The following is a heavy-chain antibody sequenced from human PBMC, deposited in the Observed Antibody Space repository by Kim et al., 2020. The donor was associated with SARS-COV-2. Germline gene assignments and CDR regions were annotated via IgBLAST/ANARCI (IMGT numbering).Heavy chain of an antibody. Sequence: SETLSLTCTVSGGTISSSSYSWGWIRQPPGMGLEWIGSIYDSESTYYNSSITRRVTISENTSKNQYSLKMSSMTAAATAVYSCASAYGSGYY. CDR3: ASAYGSGYY. CDR2: IYDSEST. D-gene: IGHD2-15*01. V-gene: IGHV4-39*07. CDR1: GGTISSSSYS. J-gene: IGHJ6*01.